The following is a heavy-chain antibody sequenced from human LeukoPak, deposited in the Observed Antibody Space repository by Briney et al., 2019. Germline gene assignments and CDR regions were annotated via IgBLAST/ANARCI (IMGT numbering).Heavy chain of an antibody. V-gene: IGHV3-7*01. CDR2: IKQDGSEE. J-gene: IGHJ6*02. CDR3: ARDDYGDYGPYYYYGMDV. CDR1: GFTFSSYW. D-gene: IGHD4-17*01. Sequence: PGGSLRLSCAASGFTFSSYWMSWVRQAPGKGLEWVANIKQDGSEEYYVDSVKGRFTISRDNAKNSLYLQMNSLRAEDTAVYYCARDDYGDYGPYYYYGMDVWGQGTTVTVSS.